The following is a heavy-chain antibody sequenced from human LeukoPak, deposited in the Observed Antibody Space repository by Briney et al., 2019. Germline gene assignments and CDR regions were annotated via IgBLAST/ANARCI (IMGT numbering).Heavy chain of an antibody. CDR2: ISYDGSNK. D-gene: IGHD6-19*01. Sequence: PGGSLRLSCAASGFTFSSYGMHWDRQAPGKGLEGVAVISYDGSNKYYADSVKGRFTISRDKSKNTLYLQMNSLRAEDTAVYYCATLTSGPYSSGIRSGPFDYWGQGTLVTVSS. V-gene: IGHV3-30*03. CDR1: GFTFSSYG. CDR3: ATLTSGPYSSGIRSGPFDY. J-gene: IGHJ4*02.